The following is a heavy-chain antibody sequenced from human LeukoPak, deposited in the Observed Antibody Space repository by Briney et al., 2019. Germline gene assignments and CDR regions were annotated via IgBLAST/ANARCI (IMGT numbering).Heavy chain of an antibody. CDR3: TRSTGSGWYISSHDY. CDR1: GFTFSSYG. V-gene: IGHV3-30*02. Sequence: GGSLRLSCAASGFTFSSYGMHWVRQAPGKGLEWVAFIRYDGSNKYYADSVKGRFTISRDNSKNTLYVQMHSLKPEDSAVYYCTRSTGSGWYISSHDYWGQGTLVTVSS. J-gene: IGHJ4*02. D-gene: IGHD6-19*01. CDR2: IRYDGSNK.